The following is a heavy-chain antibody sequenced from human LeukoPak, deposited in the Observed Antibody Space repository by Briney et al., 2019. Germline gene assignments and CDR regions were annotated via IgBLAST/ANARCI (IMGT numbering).Heavy chain of an antibody. J-gene: IGHJ4*02. CDR2: IYHTGSV. CDR1: GGSINSDYW. V-gene: IGHV4-4*02. D-gene: IGHD3-3*01. Sequence: NASETLSLTCAVSGGSINSDYWWTWVRQSPGKGLEWIGEIYHTGSVNYNLSLESRVTISRDRSKNQFSLMLRSVTAADTAVYYCARHDDFLSAYNYWGQGILVTVSS. CDR3: ARHDDFLSAYNY.